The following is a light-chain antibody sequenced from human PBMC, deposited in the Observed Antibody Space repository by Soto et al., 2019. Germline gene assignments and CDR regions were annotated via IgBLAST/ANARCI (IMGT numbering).Light chain of an antibody. V-gene: IGLV2-14*01. Sequence: QSALTQPASVSGSPGQSIAISCSGTSSDLGTYDYVSWYQQHPGKAPKLMLFDVNHRPSGVSDRFFGFKSGNTASLTISGLQAEDEADYYCSSYTTSSSVIFGGGTKLTVL. J-gene: IGLJ2*01. CDR2: DVN. CDR3: SSYTTSSSVI. CDR1: SSDLGTYDY.